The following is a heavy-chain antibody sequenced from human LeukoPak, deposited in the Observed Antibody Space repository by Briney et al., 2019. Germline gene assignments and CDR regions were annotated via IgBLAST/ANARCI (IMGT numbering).Heavy chain of an antibody. CDR3: ARAYRGVTVTKHLDH. Sequence: GASVKVSCKTSGYSFTNYDVTWVRQAPGQGLEWMGWISTSNGDTDFAERLQARVSMTTDTSTSTAYMELRSLRSDDTAVYYCARAYRGVTVTKHLDHWGQGTLVTVSS. V-gene: IGHV1-18*01. CDR2: ISTSNGDT. D-gene: IGHD4-17*01. CDR1: GYSFTNYD. J-gene: IGHJ4*02.